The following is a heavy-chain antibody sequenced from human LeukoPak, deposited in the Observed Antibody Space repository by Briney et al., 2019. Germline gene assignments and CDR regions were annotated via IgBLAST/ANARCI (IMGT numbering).Heavy chain of an antibody. J-gene: IGHJ4*02. V-gene: IGHV4-38-2*02. CDR2: IHHSGNT. D-gene: IGHD2-2*02. CDR3: ARQGSVISPFCSSTSCYNPFDY. Sequence: SETLSLTCTVSGYSISSGYYWGWIRQPPGKGLEWIGSIHHSGNTYYNPSLKSRVTISVDTSKNQFSLRLSSVTAADTAVYYCARQGSVISPFCSSTSCYNPFDYWGQGTLVTVSS. CDR1: GYSISSGYY.